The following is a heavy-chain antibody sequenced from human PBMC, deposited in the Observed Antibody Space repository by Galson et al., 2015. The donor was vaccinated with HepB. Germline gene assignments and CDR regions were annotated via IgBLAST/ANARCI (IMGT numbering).Heavy chain of an antibody. V-gene: IGHV1-24*01. J-gene: IGHJ6*02. Sequence: SVKVSCKVSGYTLTELSMHWVRQAPGKGLEWMGGFDPEDGETIYAQKFQGRVTMTEDTSTDTAYMELSSLRSEDTAVYYCATLGGSSGRRGGYYYYGMDVWGQGTTVTVSS. CDR2: FDPEDGET. D-gene: IGHD6-6*01. CDR1: GYTLTELS. CDR3: ATLGGSSGRRGGYYYYGMDV.